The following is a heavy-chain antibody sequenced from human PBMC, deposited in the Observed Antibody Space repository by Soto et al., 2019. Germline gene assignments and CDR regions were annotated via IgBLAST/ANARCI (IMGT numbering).Heavy chain of an antibody. CDR3: ASEGNYEIFGWFDP. CDR1: GFTFSSYA. CDR2: ISYDGSNK. J-gene: IGHJ5*02. D-gene: IGHD1-7*01. V-gene: IGHV3-30-3*01. Sequence: QVQLVESGGGVVQPGRSLRLSCAASGFTFSSYAMHWVRQAPGKGLEWVAVISYDGSNKYYADSVKGRFTISRDNSKNTLYLQMNSLRAEDTAVYYCASEGNYEIFGWFDPWGQGTLVTVSS.